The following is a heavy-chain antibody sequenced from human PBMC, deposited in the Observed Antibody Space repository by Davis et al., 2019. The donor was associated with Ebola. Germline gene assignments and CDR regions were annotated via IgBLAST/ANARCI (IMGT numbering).Heavy chain of an antibody. Sequence: AASVKVSCKASGYTFTSYAISWVRQAPGQGLEWMGGIIPIFGTANYAQKFQGRVTITADESTSTAYMELSSLRSEDTAVYYCARDRGGKLAPQGDFDYWGQGTLVTVSS. V-gene: IGHV1-69*13. CDR2: IIPIFGTA. D-gene: IGHD3-10*01. CDR3: ARDRGGKLAPQGDFDY. CDR1: GYTFTSYA. J-gene: IGHJ4*02.